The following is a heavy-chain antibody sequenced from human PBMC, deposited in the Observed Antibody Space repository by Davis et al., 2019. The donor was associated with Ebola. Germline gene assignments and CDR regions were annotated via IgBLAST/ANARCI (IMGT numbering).Heavy chain of an antibody. D-gene: IGHD3-3*01. Sequence: ASVKVSCKASGYTFTNYGITWVRQAPGQGPEWLGWISPYNGKTNYAQKVHDRVTMTTDTSTSTAYMELRGLASDDTAVYYCARCNYDFWSGIGAGYYGMDVWGQGTRVTVSS. CDR2: ISPYNGKT. V-gene: IGHV1-18*01. CDR3: ARCNYDFWSGIGAGYYGMDV. J-gene: IGHJ6*02. CDR1: GYTFTNYG.